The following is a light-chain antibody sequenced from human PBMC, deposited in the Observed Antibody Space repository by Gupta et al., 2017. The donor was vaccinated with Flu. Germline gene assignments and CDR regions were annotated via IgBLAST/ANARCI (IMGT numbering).Light chain of an antibody. Sequence: QSALTQPASVSGSPGPSLTISCTGTSSDVGRSNYVSWYQQHPGKAPKLVIYDVSNRPSGVSSRFSGSKSGNTASLTISGLEAEDESDYYCSSYTSTNTFYVFGTGTKVTVL. J-gene: IGLJ1*01. CDR1: SSDVGRSNY. V-gene: IGLV2-14*01. CDR2: DVS. CDR3: SSYTSTNTFYV.